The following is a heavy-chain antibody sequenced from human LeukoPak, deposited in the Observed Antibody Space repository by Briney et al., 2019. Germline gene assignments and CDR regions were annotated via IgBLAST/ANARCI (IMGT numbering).Heavy chain of an antibody. Sequence: SETLSLTCTVSGGSISSYYWSWIRQPPGKGLERIGYIYTSGSTNYNPPLKSRVTISVDTSKNQFSLKLSSVTAADTAVYYCARQTRSGSYPLDYWGQGTLVTVSS. CDR3: ARQTRSGSYPLDY. J-gene: IGHJ4*02. D-gene: IGHD1-26*01. V-gene: IGHV4-4*09. CDR2: IYTSGST. CDR1: GGSISSYY.